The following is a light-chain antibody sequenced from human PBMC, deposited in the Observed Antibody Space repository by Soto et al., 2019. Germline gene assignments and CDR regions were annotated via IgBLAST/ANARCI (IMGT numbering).Light chain of an antibody. Sequence: EIVLTQSPATLSVSPGERATLSCRASQSISTNLAWYQQKPGQTPRLLIYGASTRATGIPARFSGSGSETEFTLTINSLQSEDLAMYYCQQYHNWPPFTFGPGTTVDIK. CDR3: QQYHNWPPFT. V-gene: IGKV3-15*01. J-gene: IGKJ3*01. CDR1: QSISTN. CDR2: GAS.